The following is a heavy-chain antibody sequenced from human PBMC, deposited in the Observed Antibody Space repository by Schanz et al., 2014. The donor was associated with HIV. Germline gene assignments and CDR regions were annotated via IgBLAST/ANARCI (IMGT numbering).Heavy chain of an antibody. CDR3: AREQYGEHYFDY. V-gene: IGHV3-23*01. CDR2: ISGSSIT. J-gene: IGHJ4*02. CDR1: GFTFSSYA. Sequence: EVQLLESGGGLVQPGGSLRLSCAASGFTFSSYAMSWVRQAPGKGLEWVSAISGSSITYSADSVKGRFTISRDNSQNTLYLQMNSLRAEDTALHYCAREQYGEHYFDYWGQGTLVTVS. D-gene: IGHD3-10*01.